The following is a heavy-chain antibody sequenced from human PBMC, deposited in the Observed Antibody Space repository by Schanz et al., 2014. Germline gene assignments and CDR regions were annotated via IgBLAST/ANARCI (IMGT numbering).Heavy chain of an antibody. V-gene: IGHV1-8*02. CDR1: GYTFTSYG. Sequence: QIQLVQSGPEVKKPGATVKVSCKASGYTFTSYGISWVRQAPGQGLEWMGWMNPKTGNTDHAQKFQGRVSMTWDTSTSTAYLDLSRLRSEDTGVYYCARALKGKVAIFGVIAAQNYYYMDVWGKGTTXTVSS. J-gene: IGHJ6*03. CDR2: MNPKTGNT. CDR3: ARALKGKVAIFGVIAAQNYYYMDV. D-gene: IGHD3-3*01.